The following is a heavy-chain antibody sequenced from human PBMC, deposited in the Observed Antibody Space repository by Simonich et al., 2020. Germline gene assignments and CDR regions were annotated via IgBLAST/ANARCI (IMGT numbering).Heavy chain of an antibody. CDR2: INPNNSGT. D-gene: IGHD1-26*01. J-gene: IGHJ6*03. Sequence: QVQLVQSGAEVKKPGASVKVSCKASGYTFTGYYMHWVRQAPGHGLEWMGRINPNNSGTNYAQKFQGRVTMTSDTSISTAYMELSRLRSDDTAVYYCARDLRGSYYYYYYMDVWGKGTTVTVSS. V-gene: IGHV1-2*02. CDR1: GYTFTGYY. CDR3: ARDLRGSYYYYYYMDV.